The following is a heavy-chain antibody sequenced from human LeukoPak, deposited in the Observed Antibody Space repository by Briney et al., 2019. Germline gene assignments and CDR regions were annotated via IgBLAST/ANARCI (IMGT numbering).Heavy chain of an antibody. CDR3: AKDAQRGFDYSNSLEY. Sequence: GGSLRLSCEASGFTFSHFGMHWVRQAPGKGLEWVAVIWSDATNQYYADSVKGRFTISRDNFKRTVSLEMNSLRAEDAAVYYRAKDAQRGFDYSNSLEYWGQGSLVIVSS. J-gene: IGHJ4*02. CDR2: IWSDATNQ. CDR1: GFTFSHFG. D-gene: IGHD4-11*01. V-gene: IGHV3-33*06.